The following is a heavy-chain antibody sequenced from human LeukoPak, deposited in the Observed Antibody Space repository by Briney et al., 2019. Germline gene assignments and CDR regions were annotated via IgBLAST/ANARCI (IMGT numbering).Heavy chain of an antibody. CDR3: GSDGPPGSGWYDVSFDD. Sequence: ASVKVSCKASGYTFTSYYMHWVRQAPGDGLERMGIINTSGGRTSYAQRFQGRVTMTRDTTTSTVYMELRRLSSEDAALYYGGSDGPPGSGWYDVSFDDWGQGTLVTVSS. J-gene: IGHJ4*02. V-gene: IGHV1-46*01. CDR1: GYTFTSYY. CDR2: INTSGGRT. D-gene: IGHD6-13*01.